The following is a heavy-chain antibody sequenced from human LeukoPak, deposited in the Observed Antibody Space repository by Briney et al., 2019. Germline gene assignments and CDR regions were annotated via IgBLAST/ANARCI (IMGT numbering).Heavy chain of an antibody. CDR2: INPNSGGT. CDR3: ARDPDLAAAGKGWFDP. J-gene: IGHJ5*02. Sequence: ASVKVSCKASGYTFTGNYMHWVRQAPGRELEWMGWINPNSGGTNYAQKFQGRVTMTRDTSISTAYMELSRLTSDDTAVYYCARDPDLAAAGKGWFDPWGQGTLVTVSS. CDR1: GYTFTGNY. D-gene: IGHD6-13*01. V-gene: IGHV1-2*02.